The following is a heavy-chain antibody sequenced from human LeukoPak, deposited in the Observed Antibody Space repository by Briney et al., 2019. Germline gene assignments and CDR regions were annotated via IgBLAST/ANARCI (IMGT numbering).Heavy chain of an antibody. CDR3: ARQLYSSATV. Sequence: PSETLSLTCTVSGGSISSSNYFWGWIRQPPGKGLEWIGNIYYSGSTYYNPSLKSRVTISVDTSKNQFSLRLSSVTVADTAVYYCARQLYSSATVWGQGTTVTVSS. D-gene: IGHD6-25*01. J-gene: IGHJ6*02. V-gene: IGHV4-39*01. CDR1: GGSISSSNYF. CDR2: IYYSGST.